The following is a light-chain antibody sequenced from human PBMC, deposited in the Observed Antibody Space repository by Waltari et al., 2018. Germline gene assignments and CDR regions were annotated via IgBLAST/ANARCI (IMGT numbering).Light chain of an antibody. CDR2: DVS. V-gene: IGLV2-11*01. CDR3: CSYAGRVV. Sequence: QSALTQPRSVSGSPGQSVTISCTGTSSDVGGYNYVSWYQQHPGKAPKLMIYDVSTPPSGVPDRFSGSKSGNTASLPISGLQAEDEADYYCCSYAGRVVFGGGTKLTVL. CDR1: SSDVGGYNY. J-gene: IGLJ2*01.